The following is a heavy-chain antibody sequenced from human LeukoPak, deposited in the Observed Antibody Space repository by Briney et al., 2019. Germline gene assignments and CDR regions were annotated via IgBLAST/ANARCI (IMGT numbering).Heavy chain of an antibody. CDR1: GCTFTAYA. CDR3: ARDRAAGLDYDPSGLDY. D-gene: IGHD3-22*01. Sequence: GGSLRLSCAASGCTFTAYAMYWVRQAPGKGLEYVAAISGNGGDTHYADSVKGRFTISRDNAKNTLFVQLDSLRPEDMAVYYCARDRAAGLDYDPSGLDYWGQGTLVAVSS. CDR2: ISGNGGDT. V-gene: IGHV3-64*02. J-gene: IGHJ4*02.